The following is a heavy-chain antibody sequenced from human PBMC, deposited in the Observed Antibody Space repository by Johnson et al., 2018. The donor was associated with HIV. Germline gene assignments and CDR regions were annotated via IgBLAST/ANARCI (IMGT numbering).Heavy chain of an antibody. J-gene: IGHJ3*02. CDR2: INWNGGRT. Sequence: VQLVESGGGVVRPGGSLRLSCAVAGFRFDDYGMSWVRQAPGKGLEWISTINWNGGRTGYVDSLKGRFTISRDNAKNSLYLQMNSLRAEDTAVYYCARPHIVVVTAGYAFDIWGQGTMVIVSS. CDR1: GFRFDDYG. V-gene: IGHV3-20*04. CDR3: ARPHIVVVTAGYAFDI. D-gene: IGHD2-21*02.